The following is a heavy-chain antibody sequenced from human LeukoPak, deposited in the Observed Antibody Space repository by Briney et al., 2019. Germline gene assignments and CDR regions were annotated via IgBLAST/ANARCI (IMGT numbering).Heavy chain of an antibody. J-gene: IGHJ4*02. V-gene: IGHV3-7*01. CDR3: ARQDFCTVYDSEYVVY. D-gene: IGHD3/OR15-3a*01. Sequence: HPGASLTLSCAASGFTFSSNWMSWVRQAPGKGLEWVANIKQDGRDKYHEDSVKGRFTISRDNAKNSLYLQMNSLRAEDTAVYYCARQDFCTVYDSEYVVYWGEGALVTVSS. CDR1: GFTFSSNW. CDR2: IKQDGRDK.